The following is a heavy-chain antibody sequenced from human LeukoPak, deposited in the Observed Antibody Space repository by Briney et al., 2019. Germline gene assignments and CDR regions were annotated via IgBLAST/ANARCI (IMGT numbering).Heavy chain of an antibody. D-gene: IGHD1-1*01. J-gene: IGHJ4*02. CDR3: AKDREPDGRWNFDF. V-gene: IGHV4-59*01. CDR2: IYYSGST. CDR1: GGSISSYY. Sequence: SETLSLTCTVSGGSISSYYWSWIRQPPGKGLEWIGYIYYSGSTNYNPSLKSRVTISVDTSKNQFSLKLSSVTAADTAVYYCAKDREPDGRWNFDFWGQGILVTVSS.